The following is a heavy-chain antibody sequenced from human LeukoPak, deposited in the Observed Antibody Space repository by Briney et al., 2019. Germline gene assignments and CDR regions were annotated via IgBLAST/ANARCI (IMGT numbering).Heavy chain of an antibody. CDR2: INTNTGNP. CDR1: GYTFTSYA. V-gene: IGHV7-4-1*02. D-gene: IGHD3-10*01. J-gene: IGHJ4*02. Sequence: ASVKVSCKASGYTFTSYAMNWVRQAPGQGLEWMGWINTNTGNPTYAQGFTGRFVFSLDTSVSTAYLQISSLKAEDTAVYYCARFTMVRGVHLYYFDYWGQGTLVTVSS. CDR3: ARFTMVRGVHLYYFDY.